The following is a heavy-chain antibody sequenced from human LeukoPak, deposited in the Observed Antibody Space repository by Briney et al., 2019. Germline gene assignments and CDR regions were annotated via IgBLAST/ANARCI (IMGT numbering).Heavy chain of an antibody. V-gene: IGHV3-21*05. CDR3: ARDHNWAFDY. D-gene: IGHD1-20*01. CDR1: GFIFSSYS. Sequence: PGGSLRLSCAASGFIFSSYSMNWVRQAPGRGLEWISYIGIASGFTSYADSVKGRFTISSDTATNSLYLHMHSLRAEDTAVYYCARDHNWAFDYWGQGALVTVSS. CDR2: IGIASGFT. J-gene: IGHJ4*02.